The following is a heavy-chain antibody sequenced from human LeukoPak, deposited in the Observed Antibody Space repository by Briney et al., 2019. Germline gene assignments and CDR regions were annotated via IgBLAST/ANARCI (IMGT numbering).Heavy chain of an antibody. V-gene: IGHV3-21*01. CDR3: ARDYENPYYDILTGYSNYYGMDV. CDR2: ISSSSSYI. CDR1: GFTFSSYS. D-gene: IGHD3-9*01. J-gene: IGHJ6*02. Sequence: GGSLRLSCAASGFTFSSYSMNWVRQAPGKGLEWVSSISSSSSYIYYADSVKGRFTISRDNAKNPLYLQMNSLRAEDTAVYYCARDYENPYYDILTGYSNYYGMDVWGQGTTVTVSS.